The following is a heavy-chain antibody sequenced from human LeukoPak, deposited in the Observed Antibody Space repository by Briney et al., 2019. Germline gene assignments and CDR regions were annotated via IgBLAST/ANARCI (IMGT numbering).Heavy chain of an antibody. CDR2: IKEDGSEK. J-gene: IGHJ4*02. D-gene: IGHD4-17*01. V-gene: IGHV3-7*01. CDR1: GFIFSSHW. CDR3: TRERLYGASALDY. Sequence: GGSLRLSCAASGFIFSSHWMSWARQAPGKGLEWVASIKEDGSEKSYMDSAEGRFTISRDNAKNSLYLQMNSLRAEDTAVYYCTRERLYGASALDYWGQGTVVTVSS.